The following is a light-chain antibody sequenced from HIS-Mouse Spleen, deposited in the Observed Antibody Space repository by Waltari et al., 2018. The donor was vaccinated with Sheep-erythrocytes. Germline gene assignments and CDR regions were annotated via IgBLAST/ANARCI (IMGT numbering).Light chain of an antibody. CDR1: QSVSSY. CDR2: DAS. CDR3: QQRSNWYT. J-gene: IGKJ5*01. V-gene: IGKV3-11*01. Sequence: EIVLTQSPAPLPLSPGERATLSCRASQSVSSYLAWYQQKPGQAPRLLIYDASNRATGIPARFSGSGSGTDFTLTISSLEPEDFAVYYCQQRSNWYTFGQGTRLEIK.